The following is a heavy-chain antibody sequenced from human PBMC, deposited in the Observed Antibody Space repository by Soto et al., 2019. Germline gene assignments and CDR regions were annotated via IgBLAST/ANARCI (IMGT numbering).Heavy chain of an antibody. CDR2: IYTSGST. Sequence: PSETLSLTCTVSGGSISSYYWSWIRQPAGEGLAWIGRIYTSGSTTYNPSLKSRVTMSVDTSKNQFSLKLSSVTAADTALYNCARDIRIGAVPGAVDYHGMDVWGQGTTVTVSS. CDR1: GGSISSYY. CDR3: ARDIRIGAVPGAVDYHGMDV. V-gene: IGHV4-4*07. D-gene: IGHD2-2*01. J-gene: IGHJ6*02.